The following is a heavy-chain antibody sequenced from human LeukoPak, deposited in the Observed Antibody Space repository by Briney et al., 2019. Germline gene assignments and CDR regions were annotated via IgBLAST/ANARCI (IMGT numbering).Heavy chain of an antibody. Sequence: ASVKVSCKASGYTFTSYGISWVRQAPGPGLEWMGWISTYNSNTNYAQTLPGRVTMTTHKSTRTAYMELRSPRLRAQPAHYFPRPSVRAPFDPWGEGALGTVSS. CDR1: GYTFTSYG. D-gene: IGHD3-10*02. V-gene: IGHV1-18*01. J-gene: IGHJ5*02. CDR2: ISTYNSNT. CDR3: PRPSVRAPFDP.